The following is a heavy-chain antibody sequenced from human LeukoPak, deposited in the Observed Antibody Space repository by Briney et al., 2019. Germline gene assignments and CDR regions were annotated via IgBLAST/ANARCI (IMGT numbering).Heavy chain of an antibody. CDR3: AKDVDRKSGWSGPFRRPFDP. V-gene: IGHV1-18*01. J-gene: IGHJ5*02. CDR1: GYTFTSYG. Sequence: ASVKVSCKASGYTFTSYGISWVRQAPGQGLEWMGWISAYNGNTNYAQKLQGRVTMTTDTSTSTAYMELRSLRSDDTAVYYCAKDVDRKSGWSGPFRRPFDPWGQGTLVTVSS. CDR2: ISAYNGNT. D-gene: IGHD6-19*01.